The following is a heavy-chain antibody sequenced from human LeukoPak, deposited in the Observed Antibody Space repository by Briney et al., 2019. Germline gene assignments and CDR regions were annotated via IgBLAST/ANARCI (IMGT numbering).Heavy chain of an antibody. Sequence: EASVKVSCKASGYTFTGYYMHWVRQAPGQGLEWMRWINPNSGGTNYAQKFQGRVTMTRVTSISTAYMELSRLRSDDTAVYYCARDRYCSSTSCYPFDHWGQGTLVTVSS. V-gene: IGHV1-2*02. CDR3: ARDRYCSSTSCYPFDH. J-gene: IGHJ4*02. CDR1: GYTFTGYY. D-gene: IGHD2-2*01. CDR2: INPNSGGT.